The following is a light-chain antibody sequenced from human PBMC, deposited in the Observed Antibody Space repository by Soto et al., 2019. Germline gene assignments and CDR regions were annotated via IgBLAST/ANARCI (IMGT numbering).Light chain of an antibody. V-gene: IGKV3-20*01. Sequence: EVVLTQSPATMSLSPGVRATLPCRASQTLRRTYIAWYRKKPGQAPRVLIYGASKRATGIPDRFSGSGSGTDFSLTISRLEPEEGAVYDGHQYDNAPQTYGQGTKVDIK. CDR1: QTLRRTY. J-gene: IGKJ2*01. CDR3: HQYDNAPQT. CDR2: GAS.